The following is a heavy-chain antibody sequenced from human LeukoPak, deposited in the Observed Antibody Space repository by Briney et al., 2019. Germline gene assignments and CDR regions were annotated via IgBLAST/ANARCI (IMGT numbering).Heavy chain of an antibody. D-gene: IGHD5-12*01. J-gene: IGHJ6*03. V-gene: IGHV7-4-1*02. Sequence: GASVKVSCKASGYTFTGYYMHWVRQAPGQGLEWMGWINTNTGNPTYAQGFTGRFVLSLDTSVSTAYLQISSLKAEDTAVYYCARTVDIVATNRYYYMDVWGKGTTVTVSS. CDR1: GYTFTGYY. CDR2: INTNTGNP. CDR3: ARTVDIVATNRYYYMDV.